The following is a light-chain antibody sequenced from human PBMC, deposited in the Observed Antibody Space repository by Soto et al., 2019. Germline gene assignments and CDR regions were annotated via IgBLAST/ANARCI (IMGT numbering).Light chain of an antibody. V-gene: IGKV3-20*01. CDR1: QTVSSY. Sequence: ENVVTQSPGTLSLSPGERATLSCRARQTVSSYLTWYQQRPGQAPRLLISGASRRATGIPDRFSGSGSGTDFTLTISRLEPEDVALYSCQQYGTSPITFGQGTRLEIK. CDR2: GAS. CDR3: QQYGTSPIT. J-gene: IGKJ5*01.